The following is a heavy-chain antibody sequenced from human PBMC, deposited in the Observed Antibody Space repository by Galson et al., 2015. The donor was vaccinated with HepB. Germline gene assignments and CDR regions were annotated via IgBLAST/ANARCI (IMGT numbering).Heavy chain of an antibody. CDR2: IWYDGSNK. J-gene: IGHJ4*02. CDR1: GFTFSSYG. Sequence: SLRLSCAASGFTFSSYGMHWVRQAPGKGLEWVAVIWYDGSNKYYADSVKGRFTISRDNSKNTLYLQMNSLRAEDTAVYYCASSPMVDGGWSVGYYFDYWGQGTLVTVSS. V-gene: IGHV3-33*01. CDR3: ASSPMVDGGWSVGYYFDY. D-gene: IGHD6-19*01.